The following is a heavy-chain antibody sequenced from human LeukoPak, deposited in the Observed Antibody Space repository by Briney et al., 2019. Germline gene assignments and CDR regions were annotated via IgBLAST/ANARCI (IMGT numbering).Heavy chain of an antibody. Sequence: PGGSLRLSCAASGFTFSDYYMSWIRQAPGKGLEWVSYVSSGSSTIYYADSVKGRFTVSRDNGKRSLYLHMNSLRAEDTAVYYCARVLGITIHDAFDIWGQGTMVTVSS. CDR2: VSSGSSTI. CDR1: GFTFSDYY. CDR3: ARVLGITIHDAFDI. V-gene: IGHV3-11*01. D-gene: IGHD3-10*01. J-gene: IGHJ3*02.